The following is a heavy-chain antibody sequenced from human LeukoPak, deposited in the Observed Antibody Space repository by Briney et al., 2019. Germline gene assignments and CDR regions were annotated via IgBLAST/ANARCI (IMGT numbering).Heavy chain of an antibody. CDR2: INHSGST. Sequence: SETLSLTCAVYGGSFSGYYGSWIRQPPGKGLEWIGEINHSGSTNYNPSLKSRVTISVDTSKNQFSLKLSSVTAADTAVYYCASPPYYYAIWGQGTMVTVSS. D-gene: IGHD3-10*01. V-gene: IGHV4-34*01. CDR3: ASPPYYYAI. J-gene: IGHJ3*02. CDR1: GGSFSGYY.